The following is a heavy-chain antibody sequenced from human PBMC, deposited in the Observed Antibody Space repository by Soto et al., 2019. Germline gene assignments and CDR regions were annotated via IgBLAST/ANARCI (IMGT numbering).Heavy chain of an antibody. CDR1: GYSFTSYL. D-gene: IGHD6-25*01. J-gene: IGHJ6*02. Sequence: PGESLKISFKGSGYSFTSYLIGWVRQMPVKGLEWMGIIYPGDSDNRYSPSFQGQVTISADKSISTAYLRWSSLKGSDTAMYYCARQKIKAAGAHYGMDVGGHGTKVRVS. CDR2: IYPGDSDN. V-gene: IGHV5-51*01. CDR3: ARQKIKAAGAHYGMDV.